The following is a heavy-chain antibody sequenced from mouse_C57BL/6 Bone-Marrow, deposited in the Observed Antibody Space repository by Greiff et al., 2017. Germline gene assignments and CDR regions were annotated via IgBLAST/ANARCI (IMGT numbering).Heavy chain of an antibody. Sequence: EVQLQESGGGLVKPGGSLKLSCAASGFTFSSYAMSWVRQTPEKRLEWVATISDGGSYTYYPDNVQGRFTIFRDNAKNNLYLQMSHLKSEDTAMYYCARDGETAQAFYAMDYWGQGTSVTVSS. J-gene: IGHJ4*01. V-gene: IGHV5-4*01. CDR1: GFTFSSYA. CDR3: ARDGETAQAFYAMDY. CDR2: ISDGGSYT. D-gene: IGHD3-2*02.